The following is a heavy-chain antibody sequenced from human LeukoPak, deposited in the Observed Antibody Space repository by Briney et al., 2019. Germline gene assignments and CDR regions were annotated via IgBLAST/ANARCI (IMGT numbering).Heavy chain of an antibody. D-gene: IGHD6-19*01. CDR3: ARDLGGYSSGWDS. V-gene: IGHV1-46*01. CDR2: INPIGGST. J-gene: IGHJ4*02. CDR1: GYTFTSYY. Sequence: ASVKVSCKASGYTFTSYYMHWVRQALGQGLEWIGIINPIGGSTSYAQKFQGRVTMTRDTSTSTVYMELSSLRSEDTAVYYCARDLGGYSSGWDSWGQGTPVTVS.